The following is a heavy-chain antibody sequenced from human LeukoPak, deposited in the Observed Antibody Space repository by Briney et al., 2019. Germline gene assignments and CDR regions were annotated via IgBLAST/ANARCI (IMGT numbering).Heavy chain of an antibody. CDR3: ARTTCGDYGPSDY. D-gene: IGHD4/OR15-4a*01. V-gene: IGHV3-30*03. CDR1: GFTFSSYG. Sequence: PGRSLRLSCAASGFTFSSYGMHWVRQAPGKGLEWVAVISYDGSNKYYADSVKGRFTISRDNSKNTVYLQMNSLRAEDTAVYYCARTTCGDYGPSDYWGQGTLVTVSS. CDR2: ISYDGSNK. J-gene: IGHJ4*02.